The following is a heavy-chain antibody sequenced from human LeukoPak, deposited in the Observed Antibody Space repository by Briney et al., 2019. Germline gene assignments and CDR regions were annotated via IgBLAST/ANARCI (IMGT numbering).Heavy chain of an antibody. CDR3: AKAVGYYYYMDV. CDR1: GFTFSSYA. V-gene: IGHV3-23*01. CDR2: ISDSGDNT. J-gene: IGHJ6*03. D-gene: IGHD2-8*02. Sequence: GGSLRLSCAASGFTFSSYAMSWVRQAPGKGLEWVSAISDSGDNTYYADSVKGRFTISRDNSKNTLYLQMNSLRAEDTAVYYCAKAVGYYYYMDVWGKGTTVTISS.